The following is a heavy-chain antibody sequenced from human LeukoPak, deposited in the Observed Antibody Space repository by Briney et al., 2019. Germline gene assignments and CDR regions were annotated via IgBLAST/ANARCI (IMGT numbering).Heavy chain of an antibody. CDR2: INSDGSST. V-gene: IGHV3-74*01. CDR3: ARATGSYYSLGY. D-gene: IGHD1-26*01. J-gene: IGHJ4*02. Sequence: GGSLRLSCAASGFTFSSFWMHWVRQAPGKGLVWVSRINSDGSSTSYADSVKGRFTVSRDNAKNTLYLQMNSLRAEDTAVYYCARATGSYYSLGYWGQGTLVTVSS. CDR1: GFTFSSFW.